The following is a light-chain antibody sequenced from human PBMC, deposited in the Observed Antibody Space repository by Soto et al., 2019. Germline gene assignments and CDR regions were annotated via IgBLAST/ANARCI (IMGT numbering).Light chain of an antibody. Sequence: DIQRTQSPSSLSASVGDRVTITCRASQSISNYLNWYQQNPGKAPKVLIYAASSLQSGVPSRFSGSGSGTDFTLTISSLQPEDFATYYCQQSYSTPWTFGQGTKVDIK. J-gene: IGKJ1*01. CDR1: QSISNY. CDR2: AAS. CDR3: QQSYSTPWT. V-gene: IGKV1-39*01.